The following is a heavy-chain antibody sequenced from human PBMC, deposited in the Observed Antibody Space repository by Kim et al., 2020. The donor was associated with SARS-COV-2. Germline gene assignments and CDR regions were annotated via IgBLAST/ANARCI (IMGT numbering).Heavy chain of an antibody. CDR3: ARKGVVYAPFDY. Sequence: YYNPSLKSRVTISVDTSKNQFSLKLSSVTAADTAVYYCARKGVVYAPFDYWGQGTLVTVSS. J-gene: IGHJ4*02. D-gene: IGHD2-8*02. V-gene: IGHV4-39*01.